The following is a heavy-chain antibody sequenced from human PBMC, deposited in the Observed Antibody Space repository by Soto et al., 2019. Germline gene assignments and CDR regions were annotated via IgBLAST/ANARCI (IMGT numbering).Heavy chain of an antibody. CDR3: ARLYYDYV. J-gene: IGHJ6*02. CDR1: GFTFSTYS. V-gene: IGHV3-48*02. D-gene: IGHD3-3*01. Sequence: VGSLRLSGAASGFTFSTYSMNWVRQAPGKGLEWISYIDSESDTIFYADSVKGRFTISRDNAKNSLYLQMNSLRDEDTAIYYCARLYYDYVWGQGTTVTVSS. CDR2: IDSESDTI.